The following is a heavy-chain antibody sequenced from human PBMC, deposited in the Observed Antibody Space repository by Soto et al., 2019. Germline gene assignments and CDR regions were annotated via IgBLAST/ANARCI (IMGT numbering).Heavy chain of an antibody. V-gene: IGHV4-38-2*01. Sequence: SETLSLTCAVSGYSISSGYYWGWIRQPPGKGLEWIGSIYHSGSTYYNPSLKSRVTISVDTSKNQFSLKLSSVTAADTAVYYCARVLVGTKTFSTWFDPCGQGTMVTVSS. J-gene: IGHJ5*02. CDR3: ARVLVGTKTFSTWFDP. CDR2: IYHSGST. CDR1: GYSISSGYY. D-gene: IGHD2-15*01.